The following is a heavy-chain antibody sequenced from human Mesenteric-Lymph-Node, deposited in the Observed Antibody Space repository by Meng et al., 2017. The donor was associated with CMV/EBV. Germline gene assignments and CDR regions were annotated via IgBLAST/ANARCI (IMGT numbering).Heavy chain of an antibody. J-gene: IGHJ4*02. D-gene: IGHD1-14*01. CDR1: ASPFTGYY. V-gene: IGHV1-2*04. Sequence: KASASPFTGYYMHWVRQAPGQGLEWMGWINPNSGGTKYAQKFQGWVTMTRDTSISTAYMELSRLRSDDTAVYYCASAPPLGMSALPFYWGQGTLVTVSS. CDR3: ASAPPLGMSALPFY. CDR2: INPNSGGT.